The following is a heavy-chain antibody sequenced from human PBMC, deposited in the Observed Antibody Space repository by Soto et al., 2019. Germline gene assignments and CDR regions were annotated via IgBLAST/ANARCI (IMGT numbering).Heavy chain of an antibody. CDR1: GGSISSGGSS. CDR3: ARAGGLGAVAVDY. Sequence: QLQLQESGSGLVKPSQTLSLTCAVSGGSISSGGSSWSWIRQPPGKGLEWIGYIYHSGSTYYNPSLTSRVTISVDRSKNQFSLKLSSVTAADTAVYYCARAGGLGAVAVDYWGQGTLVTVSS. D-gene: IGHD6-19*01. CDR2: IYHSGST. J-gene: IGHJ4*02. V-gene: IGHV4-30-2*01.